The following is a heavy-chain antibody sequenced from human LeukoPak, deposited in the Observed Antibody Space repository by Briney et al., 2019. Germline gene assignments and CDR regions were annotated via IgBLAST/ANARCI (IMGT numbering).Heavy chain of an antibody. CDR2: INHNGNVN. CDR3: ARGGGLDV. V-gene: IGHV3-7*03. Sequence: GGSLRLSGAASGFTFSSYWMNWARQAPGKELEWLASINHNGNVNYYVDSVKGRFTISRDNAKNSLYLQMSNLRAEDTAVYFCARGGGLDVWGQGATVTVSS. J-gene: IGHJ6*01. CDR1: GFTFSSYW. D-gene: IGHD3-16*01.